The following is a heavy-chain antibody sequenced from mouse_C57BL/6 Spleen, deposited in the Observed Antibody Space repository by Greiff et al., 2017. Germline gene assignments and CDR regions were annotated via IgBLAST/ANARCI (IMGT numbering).Heavy chain of an antibody. CDR1: GYSITSGYY. D-gene: IGHD1-1*01. CDR2: ISYDGSN. J-gene: IGHJ2*01. CDR3: ARDRGYGSSFDD. V-gene: IGHV3-6*01. Sequence: ESGPGLVKPSQSLSLTCSVTGYSITSGYYWNWIRQFPGNKLEWMGYISYDGSNNYNPSLKNRISITRDTSKNQFFLKLNSVTTEDTATYYCARDRGYGSSFDDWGQGTTLTVSS.